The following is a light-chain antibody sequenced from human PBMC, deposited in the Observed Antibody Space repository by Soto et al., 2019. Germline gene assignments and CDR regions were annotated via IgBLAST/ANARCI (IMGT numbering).Light chain of an antibody. V-gene: IGLV2-23*01. CDR1: SSDVGSYNL. CDR3: SSYASSRPYL. CDR2: DGS. J-gene: IGLJ1*01. Sequence: QSVLTKPASMSGSPGQSITISCTGTSSDVGSYNLVSWYQQFPDKAPKLIIYDGSERPSGVSDRFSGSKSGNTASLTISGLRAEDEAEYHCSSYASSRPYLFGRGTKVTGL.